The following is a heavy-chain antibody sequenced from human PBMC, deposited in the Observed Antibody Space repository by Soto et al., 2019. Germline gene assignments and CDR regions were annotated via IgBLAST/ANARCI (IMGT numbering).Heavy chain of an antibody. CDR1: GFTVSSNY. J-gene: IGHJ6*03. D-gene: IGHD3-16*02. Sequence: GGSLRLSCAASGFTVSSNYMSWVRQAPGKGLEWVSVIYSGGSTYYADSVKGRFTISRDNSKNTLYLQMNSLRAEDTAVYYCARDYYDYIWGSYRTPYYYYMDVWGKGTTVTVSS. CDR2: IYSGGST. V-gene: IGHV3-66*01. CDR3: ARDYYDYIWGSYRTPYYYYMDV.